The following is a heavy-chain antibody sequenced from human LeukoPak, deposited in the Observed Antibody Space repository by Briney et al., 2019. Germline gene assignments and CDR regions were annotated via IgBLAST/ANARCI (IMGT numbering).Heavy chain of an antibody. J-gene: IGHJ4*02. CDR1: GFTFSSYA. Sequence: GGSLRLSCAASGFTFSSYAMSWVRQAPGKGLEWVSAISGSGGSTYYANSVKGRFTISRDNSKNTLYLQMNSLRAEDTAVYYCAPRTGYSSSWVDYWGQGTLVTVSS. V-gene: IGHV3-23*01. CDR2: ISGSGGST. D-gene: IGHD6-13*01. CDR3: APRTGYSSSWVDY.